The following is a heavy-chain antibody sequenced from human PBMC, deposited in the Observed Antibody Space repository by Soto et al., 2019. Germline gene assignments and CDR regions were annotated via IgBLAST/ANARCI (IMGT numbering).Heavy chain of an antibody. Sequence: VGYLRLSCAASGFTFSSYSMNWVRQAPGKGLEWVSSISSSSSYIYYADSVKGRFTISRDNAKNSLYLQMNSLRAEDTAVYYCARGVALPPGAFHFWGQATFVTVS. CDR1: GFTFSSYS. D-gene: IGHD1-26*01. V-gene: IGHV3-21*01. CDR2: ISSSSSYI. CDR3: ARGVALPPGAFHF. J-gene: IGHJ3*01.